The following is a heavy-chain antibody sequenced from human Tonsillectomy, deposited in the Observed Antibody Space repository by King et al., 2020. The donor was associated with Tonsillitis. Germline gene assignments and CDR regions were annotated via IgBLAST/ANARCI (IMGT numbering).Heavy chain of an antibody. CDR1: GFTFSNYA. V-gene: IGHV3-23*03. CDR3: AKAAQNYYASGSYSASDY. D-gene: IGHD3-10*01. CDR2: IYSGGSAT. J-gene: IGHJ4*02. Sequence: VQRVESGGGLVQPGGSLRLSCAASGFTFSNYAMSWVRQAPGKGLDWVSVIYSGGSATYYADSVKGRFTISRDNSKNTLYLQMNSLRAEDTAVYYCAKAAQNYYASGSYSASDYWGQGTLVTVSS.